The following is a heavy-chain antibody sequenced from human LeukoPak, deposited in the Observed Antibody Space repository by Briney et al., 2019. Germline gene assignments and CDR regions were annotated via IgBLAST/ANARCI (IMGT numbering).Heavy chain of an antibody. CDR1: GGSFSGYY. CDR3: ARLVRGSQVS. CDR2: INHSGST. Sequence: SETLSLTCAVYGGSFSGYYWSWIRQPPGKGLEWIGEINHSGSTNYNPSLKSRVTISVDTSKNQFSLKLSSVTAADTAVYYCARLVRGSQVSWGQGNLVTVSS. V-gene: IGHV4-34*01. D-gene: IGHD1-26*01. J-gene: IGHJ5*02.